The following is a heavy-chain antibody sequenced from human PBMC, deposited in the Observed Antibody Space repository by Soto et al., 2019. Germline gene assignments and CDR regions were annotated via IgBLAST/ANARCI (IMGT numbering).Heavy chain of an antibody. CDR1: GFTFSSYA. CDR3: ARDQTRWEQQLVHPNSYYMDV. Sequence: GGSLILSCAASGFTFSSYAMSWVRQAPGKGLEWVAVIWYDGSNKYYADSVKGRFTISRDNSKNTLYLQMNSLRAEDTAVYYCARDQTRWEQQLVHPNSYYMDVWGKGTTVTVSS. V-gene: IGHV3-33*08. D-gene: IGHD6-13*01. CDR2: IWYDGSNK. J-gene: IGHJ6*03.